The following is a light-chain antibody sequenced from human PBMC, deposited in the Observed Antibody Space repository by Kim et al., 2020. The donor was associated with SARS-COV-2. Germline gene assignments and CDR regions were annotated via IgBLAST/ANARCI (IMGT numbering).Light chain of an antibody. CDR2: GAS. CDR3: QQYGSSPPTT. V-gene: IGKV3-20*01. J-gene: IGKJ2*01. CDR1: QGVSSSH. Sequence: EIVLTQSPGTLSLSPGERATLSCRASQGVSSSHLAWYQQKPGQAPRLLIYGASRRATGIPDRFSGSGSGTDFTLTISRLEPEDFAVYYCQQYGSSPPTTFGQGTTLEIK.